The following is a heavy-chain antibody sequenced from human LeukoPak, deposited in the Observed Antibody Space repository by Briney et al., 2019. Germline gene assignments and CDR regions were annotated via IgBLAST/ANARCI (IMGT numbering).Heavy chain of an antibody. V-gene: IGHV4-59*08. CDR2: IYNSGST. CDR1: GGSISSHY. D-gene: IGHD3-16*01. Sequence: SETLSLTCTVSGGSISSHYWSWIRQPPGKGLEWIGYIYNSGSTNYNPSLKSRVTISLDTSKNQFSLHLTSVTAADTAVYFRARDDYGVFDAFDVWGQGTVVTVSS. J-gene: IGHJ3*01. CDR3: ARDDYGVFDAFDV.